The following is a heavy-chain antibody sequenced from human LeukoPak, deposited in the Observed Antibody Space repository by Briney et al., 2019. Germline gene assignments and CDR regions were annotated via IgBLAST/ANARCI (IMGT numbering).Heavy chain of an antibody. CDR2: IIPIFGTA. Sequence: ASVKVSCKASGGTFSSYAISWVRQAPGQGLEWMGGIIPIFGTANYAQKFQGRVTITTDESTSTAYMELSSLRSEDTAVYYCARGGAGQYSYGPWGQGTLVTVSS. CDR1: GGTFSSYA. J-gene: IGHJ5*02. CDR3: ARGGAGQYSYGP. V-gene: IGHV1-69*05. D-gene: IGHD5-18*01.